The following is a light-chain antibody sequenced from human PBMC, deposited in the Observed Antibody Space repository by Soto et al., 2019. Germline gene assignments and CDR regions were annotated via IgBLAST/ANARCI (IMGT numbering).Light chain of an antibody. Sequence: SALTQPASVSGSPGQSITISCTGTSSDVGGQNAVSWYQQHPGKAPKFMIYDVSKRPSGVSSRFSGSKSGNTASLTISGLQAEDEADYYCCSYAGSSTVVFGGGTKVTVL. CDR3: CSYAGSSTVV. CDR2: DVS. V-gene: IGLV2-23*02. CDR1: SSDVGGQNA. J-gene: IGLJ2*01.